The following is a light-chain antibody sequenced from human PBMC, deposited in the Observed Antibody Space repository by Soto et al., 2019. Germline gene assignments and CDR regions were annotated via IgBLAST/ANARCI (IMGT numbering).Light chain of an antibody. V-gene: IGLV8-61*01. CDR1: SGSVSASYY. Sequence: QTVVTQEPSFSVSPGGTVTLTCALSSGSVSASYYPSWYQLTPGQAPRTLIYSTNTRSSGVPDRFSGSILGNKAALTITGAKADEESDYYCVLYLGNDMVFGGGTKLTVL. CDR2: STN. CDR3: VLYLGNDMV. J-gene: IGLJ3*02.